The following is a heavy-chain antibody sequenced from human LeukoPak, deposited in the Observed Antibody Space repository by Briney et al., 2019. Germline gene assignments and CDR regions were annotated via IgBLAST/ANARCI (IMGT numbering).Heavy chain of an antibody. V-gene: IGHV4-34*01. CDR1: GSSISSGYY. CDR3: ARGGRYYYGSGSYRYGNWFDP. J-gene: IGHJ5*02. Sequence: SETLSLTCAVSGSSISSGYYWSWIRQPPGKGLEWIGEINHSGSTNYNPSLKSRVTISVDTSKNQFSLKLSSVTAADTAVYYCARGGRYYYGSGSYRYGNWFDPWGQGTLVTVSS. D-gene: IGHD3-10*01. CDR2: INHSGST.